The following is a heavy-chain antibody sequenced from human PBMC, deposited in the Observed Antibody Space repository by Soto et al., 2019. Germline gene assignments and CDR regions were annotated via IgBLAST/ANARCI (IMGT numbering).Heavy chain of an antibody. CDR3: AKDTLRDSSGVPYFDY. Sequence: ASVKVSCKASGYTFTSYALHWVRQAPGQRLEWMGGINAINGKANYAQKFQGRVTITADASASTAYMELNSLRAEDTAVYYCAKDTLRDSSGVPYFDYWGQGTLVTVSS. J-gene: IGHJ4*02. CDR1: GYTFTSYA. V-gene: IGHV1-3*01. D-gene: IGHD3-22*01. CDR2: INAINGKA.